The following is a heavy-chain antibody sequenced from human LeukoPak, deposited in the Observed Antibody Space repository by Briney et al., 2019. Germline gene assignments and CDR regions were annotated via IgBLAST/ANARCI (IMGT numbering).Heavy chain of an antibody. J-gene: IGHJ4*02. V-gene: IGHV3-7*01. D-gene: IGHD5-12*01. CDR3: ARNRGYSNFDY. CDR2: MNEDGSEK. CDR1: GFGFSNYW. Sequence: GGSLRLSCAASGFGFSNYWMSWVRQAPGKGLEWVANMNEDGSEKNYVDSVKGRFTISRDNAQDSLYLQMNSLRAEDTAVYYCARNRGYSNFDYWGQGTLLTVSS.